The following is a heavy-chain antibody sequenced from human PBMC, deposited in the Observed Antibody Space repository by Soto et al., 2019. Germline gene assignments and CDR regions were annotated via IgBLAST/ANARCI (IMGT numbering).Heavy chain of an antibody. CDR3: ASQPAVWPYNLFDP. Sequence: GTLRLSCAVSGLTLSSFEMNWVRQAPGKRLEWVSYISSSGSTIYYADSVKGRFTISRDNAKNSLYLQMNSLRVEDTSVYYCASQPAVWPYNLFDPWGQGTLVTVSS. CDR2: ISSSGSTI. J-gene: IGHJ5*02. CDR1: GLTLSSFE. V-gene: IGHV3-48*03. D-gene: IGHD2-2*01.